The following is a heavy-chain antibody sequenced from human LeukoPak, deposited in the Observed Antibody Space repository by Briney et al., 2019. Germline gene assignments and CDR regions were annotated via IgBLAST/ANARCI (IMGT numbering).Heavy chain of an antibody. CDR3: ARDQGGSYYYYYYMDV. CDR2: ISSSGSTI. J-gene: IGHJ6*03. V-gene: IGHV3-11*01. Sequence: PGGSLRLSCAASGFTFSDYYMSWIRQAPGKGLEWVSYISSSGSTIYYADSVKGRFTISRDNAKNPLYLQMNSLRAEDTAVYYCARDQGGSYYYYYYMDVWGKGTTVTVSS. CDR1: GFTFSDYY. D-gene: IGHD1-26*01.